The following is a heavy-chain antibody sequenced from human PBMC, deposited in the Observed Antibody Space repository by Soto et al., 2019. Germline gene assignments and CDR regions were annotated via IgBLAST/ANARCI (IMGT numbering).Heavy chain of an antibody. CDR1: GFTFDDYT. D-gene: IGHD5-18*01. Sequence: EVQLVESGGVVVQPGGSLRLSCAASGFTFDDYTMHWVRQAPGKGLEWVSLISWDGGSTYYADSVKGRFTISRDNSKNSLYLQMNSLRTEDTALYYCAKDRGYGYAGYYYYGMDVWGQGTTVTVSS. CDR2: ISWDGGST. CDR3: AKDRGYGYAGYYYYGMDV. V-gene: IGHV3-43*01. J-gene: IGHJ6*02.